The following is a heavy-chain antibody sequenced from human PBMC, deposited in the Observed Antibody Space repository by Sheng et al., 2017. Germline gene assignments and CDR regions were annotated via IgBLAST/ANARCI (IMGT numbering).Heavy chain of an antibody. CDR1: GFSVSTNY. CDR2: IYTGGNT. Sequence: EVQLVESGGGLIQPGGSLRLSCAASGFSVSTNYMSWVRQAPGKGLEWVSIIYTGGNTYYADSVKGRFTISRDNSKNTLFLQMNSLGVEDTAVYYCARHPTTNDWYFDFWGRGTLVTVSS. CDR3: ARHPTTNDWYFDF. D-gene: IGHD1-1*01. V-gene: IGHV3-53*01. J-gene: IGHJ2*01.